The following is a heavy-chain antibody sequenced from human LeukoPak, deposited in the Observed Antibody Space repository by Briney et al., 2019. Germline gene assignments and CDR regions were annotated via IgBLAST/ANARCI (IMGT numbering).Heavy chain of an antibody. Sequence: SETLSLTCTVSGGSVSSGTYYWSWIRQPPGKGLEWIGYIYYSGSTNYNPSLKSRVPISVGTSKNQFSLKLISVTAADTAVYYCARDRVRGNSNPFFDYWGQGTLVTVSS. CDR1: GGSVSSGTYY. J-gene: IGHJ4*02. D-gene: IGHD4-11*01. CDR3: ARDRVRGNSNPFFDY. CDR2: IYYSGST. V-gene: IGHV4-61*01.